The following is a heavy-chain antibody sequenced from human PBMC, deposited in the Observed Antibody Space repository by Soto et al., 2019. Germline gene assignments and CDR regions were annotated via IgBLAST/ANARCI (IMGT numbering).Heavy chain of an antibody. V-gene: IGHV4-39*01. Sequence: SETLSLTCTVSGDSISSNNYYWDWIRQPPGKGLEWIGSIYYSGSTYYNPSLKSRVTMSVDTSKNQFSLKLRSVTAADKAVYYCARGEPRFMEWLLLSEYFDPWGQGTLVTVSS. CDR2: IYYSGST. J-gene: IGHJ5*02. CDR1: GDSISSNNYY. CDR3: ARGEPRFMEWLLLSEYFDP. D-gene: IGHD3-3*01.